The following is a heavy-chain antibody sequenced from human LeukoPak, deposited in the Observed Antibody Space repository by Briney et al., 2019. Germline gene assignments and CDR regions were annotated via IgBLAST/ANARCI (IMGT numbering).Heavy chain of an antibody. CDR2: MYHSGIT. Sequence: SETLSLTCTVSGYSLSSGYYWGWVRQPPGKGLEWIGSMYHSGITYHNPSLKSRVTISVDRSKNQFSLKLSSVTAADTAVYYCARGSSTSDEYFQHWGQGTLVTVSS. CDR3: ARGSSTSDEYFQH. J-gene: IGHJ1*01. CDR1: GYSLSSGYY. D-gene: IGHD2-2*01. V-gene: IGHV4-38-2*02.